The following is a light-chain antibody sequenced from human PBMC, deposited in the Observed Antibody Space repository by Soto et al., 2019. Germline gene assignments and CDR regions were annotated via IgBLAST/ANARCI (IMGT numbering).Light chain of an antibody. CDR2: GAS. CDR1: QSVGGN. Sequence: MTQSPATLSVSPGARATLSCRASQSVGGNLAWYQQKPGQSPRLLIFGASSRASGFPVRFSGSGSGTEFTLTISSLQSEDFAVYYCQQYNNWPRTFGQGTKLEIK. CDR3: QQYNNWPRT. V-gene: IGKV3-15*01. J-gene: IGKJ2*01.